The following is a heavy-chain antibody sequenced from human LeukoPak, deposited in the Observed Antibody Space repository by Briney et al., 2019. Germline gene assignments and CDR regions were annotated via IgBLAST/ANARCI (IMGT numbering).Heavy chain of an antibody. Sequence: SETLSLTCAVYGGSFSGYYWSWIRQPPGKGLEWIGEINHSGSTNYNPSLKSRVTISEDTSKNQFSLKLSSVTAADTAVYYCASRKLGNDYWGQGTLVTVSS. CDR1: GGSFSGYY. CDR2: INHSGST. CDR3: ASRKLGNDY. J-gene: IGHJ4*02. V-gene: IGHV4-34*01. D-gene: IGHD7-27*01.